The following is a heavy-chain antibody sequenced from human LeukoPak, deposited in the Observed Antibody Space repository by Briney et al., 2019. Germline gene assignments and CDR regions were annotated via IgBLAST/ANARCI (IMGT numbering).Heavy chain of an antibody. V-gene: IGHV1-2*02. CDR1: GYTFTSYG. CDR2: INPNSGGT. D-gene: IGHD3-10*01. Sequence: ASVKVSCKASGYTFTSYGISWVRQAPGQGLEWMGWINPNSGGTNYAQKFQGRVTMTRDTSISTAYMELSRLRSDDTAVYYCARDHQGSYYNANWFDPWGQGTLVTVSS. CDR3: ARDHQGSYYNANWFDP. J-gene: IGHJ5*02.